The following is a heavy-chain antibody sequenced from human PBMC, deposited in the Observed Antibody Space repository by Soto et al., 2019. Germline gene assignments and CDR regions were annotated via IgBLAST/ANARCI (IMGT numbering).Heavy chain of an antibody. CDR1: GCIFHSYA. V-gene: IGHV3-30*09. CDR3: AREFSGSDHNFDY. CDR2: RTYDGANG. Sequence: SLRLSFLASGCIFHSYAMHWVRQAPGKGLERVAVRTYDGANGYYADSVRGRCASSRDNSKSTLFLQMNSLRPEDTAVYYCAREFSGSDHNFDYWGQGTPVTVSS. J-gene: IGHJ4*02. D-gene: IGHD1-26*01.